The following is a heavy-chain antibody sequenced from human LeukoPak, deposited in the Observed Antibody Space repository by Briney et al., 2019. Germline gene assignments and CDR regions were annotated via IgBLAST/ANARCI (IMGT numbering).Heavy chain of an antibody. CDR3: ARNGGGNVYDY. CDR1: GFTVSTNY. CDR2: ISYDGSNK. Sequence: GGSLRLSCAASGFTVSTNYMSWVRQAPGKGLEWVAVISYDGSNKYYADSVKGRFTISRDNSKNTLYLQMNSLRAEDTAVYYCARNGGGNVYDYWGQGTLVTVSS. D-gene: IGHD1-1*01. J-gene: IGHJ4*02. V-gene: IGHV3-30*03.